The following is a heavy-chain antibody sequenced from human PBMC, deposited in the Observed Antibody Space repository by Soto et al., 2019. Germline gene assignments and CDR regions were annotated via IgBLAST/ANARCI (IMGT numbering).Heavy chain of an antibody. D-gene: IGHD3-22*01. J-gene: IGHJ4*02. CDR2: ISYDGSNK. CDR1: GFTFSSYG. CDR3: AKDYGYDSSGFVDY. Sequence: GGSLRLSCAASGFTFSSYGMHWVRQAPGKGLEWGAVISYDGSNKYYADSVKGRFTISRDNSKNTLYLQMNSLRAEDTAVYYCAKDYGYDSSGFVDYWGQGTLVTVSS. V-gene: IGHV3-30*18.